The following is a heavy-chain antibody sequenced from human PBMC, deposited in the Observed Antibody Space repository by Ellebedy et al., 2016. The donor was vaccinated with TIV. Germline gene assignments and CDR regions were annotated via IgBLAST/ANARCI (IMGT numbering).Heavy chain of an antibody. V-gene: IGHV5-51*01. CDR1: GYSVTSYW. D-gene: IGHD5-24*01. J-gene: IGHJ4*02. CDR2: VYPGDSDT. Sequence: ASVKVSCKGSGYSVTSYWIGWVRQVPGEGLEWMGMVYPGDSDTKYSPSFHGQVTISADQSISTAYLKWRSLKASDTGIYYCARPQGDGYNPYYFDYWGQGTLVTVSS. CDR3: ARPQGDGYNPYYFDY.